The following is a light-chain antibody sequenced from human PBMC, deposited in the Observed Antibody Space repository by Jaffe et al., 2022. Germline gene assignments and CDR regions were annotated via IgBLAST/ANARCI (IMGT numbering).Light chain of an antibody. V-gene: IGKV1-39*01. CDR3: QQSYSNPWT. CDR2: GAS. CDR1: QSIHTY. J-gene: IGKJ1*01. Sequence: DIQLTQSPSSLSASVGDRVTITCRASQSIHTYVNWYQHKSGKAPKTLLYGASKLEGGVPSRITGSGSGTEFTLTITSLQPEDIATYYCQQSYSNPWTFGQGTKVEIK.